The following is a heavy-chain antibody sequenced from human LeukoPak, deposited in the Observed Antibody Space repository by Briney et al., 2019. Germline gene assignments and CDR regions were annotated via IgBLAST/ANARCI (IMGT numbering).Heavy chain of an antibody. CDR2: IASTSSLM. CDR3: ARDLRDTSMITYPYFMDV. CDR1: GFTFSTYT. V-gene: IGHV3-21*01. D-gene: IGHD5-18*01. J-gene: IGHJ6*03. Sequence: GGSLRLSCVASGFTFSTYTMNWVRQAPGKGLEWVSSIASTSSLMSYADSVKGRFTISRDNAKNSLYLHMNSLRAEDTAVYFCARDLRDTSMITYPYFMDVWGKGTTVIISS.